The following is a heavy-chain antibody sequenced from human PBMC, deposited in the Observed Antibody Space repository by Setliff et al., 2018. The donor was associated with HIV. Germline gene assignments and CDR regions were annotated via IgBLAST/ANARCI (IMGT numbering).Heavy chain of an antibody. CDR1: GYTFTTYG. V-gene: IGHV1-18*04. CDR3: SRSGVPPYYYYGMDV. J-gene: IGHJ6*02. D-gene: IGHD3-10*01. Sequence: ASVKVSCKASGYTFTTYGVNWVRQAPGQGLEWMGWINSYNGNTKFAQKFQGRVTMTTDTSTTTALMELRSLKADDTGIYYCSRSGVPPYYYYGMDVWGQGTTVPSP. CDR2: INSYNGNT.